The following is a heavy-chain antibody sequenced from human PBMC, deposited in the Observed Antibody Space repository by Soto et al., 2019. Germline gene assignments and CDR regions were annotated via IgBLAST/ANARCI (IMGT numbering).Heavy chain of an antibody. V-gene: IGHV3-74*01. CDR1: GFTFSSDW. D-gene: IGHD3-10*01. J-gene: IGHJ4*02. CDR2: VNSDGSSP. CDR3: AIELQQMGRSRGGFDH. Sequence: EVQLVEAGGGLVQSGGSLRLSCTASGFTFSSDWMHWVRQAPGKGLVWVSRVNSDGSSPSYAESVKGRFTISRDNAKGTLFLQMNSLRAEDTVVYYCAIELQQMGRSRGGFDHWGQRALVTVST.